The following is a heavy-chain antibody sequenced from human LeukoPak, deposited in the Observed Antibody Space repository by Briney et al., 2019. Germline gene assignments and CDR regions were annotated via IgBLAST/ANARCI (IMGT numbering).Heavy chain of an antibody. D-gene: IGHD6-6*01. CDR3: ANWIGSSSRDY. Sequence: PGGSLRLSCVASGFTLSNYWMTWVRQAPGKGLERVANIKPDGSEKYFLDSVRGRFTISRDNSNNALYLQMDSLRAEDTAVYYCANWIGSSSRDYWGQGTLVTVSS. J-gene: IGHJ4*02. CDR2: IKPDGSEK. CDR1: GFTLSNYW. V-gene: IGHV3-7*05.